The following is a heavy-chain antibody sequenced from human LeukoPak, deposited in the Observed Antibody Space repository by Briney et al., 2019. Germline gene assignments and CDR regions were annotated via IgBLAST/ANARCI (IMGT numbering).Heavy chain of an antibody. V-gene: IGHV4-59*01. CDR1: GRSISSYY. CDR2: IYYSGST. D-gene: IGHD1-26*01. J-gene: IGHJ3*02. Sequence: SETLSLTCTVSGRSISSYYWSWIRQPPGKGLEWIGYIYYSGSTNYNPSLKSRVTISVDTSKNQFSLKLSSVTAADTAVYYCARELPQDAFDIWGQGTMVTVSS. CDR3: ARELPQDAFDI.